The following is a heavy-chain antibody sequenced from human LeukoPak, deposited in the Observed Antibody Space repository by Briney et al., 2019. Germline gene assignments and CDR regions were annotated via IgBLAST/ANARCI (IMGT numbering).Heavy chain of an antibody. D-gene: IGHD3-22*01. CDR2: ISYDGSNK. CDR3: ANDYDSSGYYSLDY. J-gene: IGHJ4*02. Sequence: GGSLRLSCAASGFTFSSYGMHWVRQAPGKGLEWVAIISYDGSNKYYADSVKGRFTIFRDNSKNTLYLQMNSLRPEDTAVYYCANDYDSSGYYSLDYWGLGTLVTVSS. CDR1: GFTFSSYG. V-gene: IGHV3-30*18.